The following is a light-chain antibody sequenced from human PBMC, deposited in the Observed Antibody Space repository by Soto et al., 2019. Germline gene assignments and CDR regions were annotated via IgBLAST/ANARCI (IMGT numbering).Light chain of an antibody. CDR1: QSVLYSSNNKNY. V-gene: IGKV4-1*01. CDR2: WAS. CDR3: QQYYSLPLT. J-gene: IGKJ4*01. Sequence: DIVMTQSPDSLAVSLGERATINCKSSQSVLYSSNNKNYLAWSQQKPGQPPKLLIYWASTRESGVPDRFSGSGSGTDFTLTISSLQAEDGAVYYCQQYYSLPLTFGGGTKVEIK.